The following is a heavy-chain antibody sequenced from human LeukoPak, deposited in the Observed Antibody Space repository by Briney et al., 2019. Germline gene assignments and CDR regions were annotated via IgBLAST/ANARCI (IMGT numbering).Heavy chain of an antibody. J-gene: IGHJ4*02. CDR2: FYYSGST. CDR1: GGSISSYY. V-gene: IGHV4-59*01. Sequence: SETLSLTCTVSGGSISSYYWSWIRQPPGKGLEWIGYFYYSGSTDYNPSLKSRVTISVDTSKSQFSLNLSSVTAADTAVYYCARDSSAHFDYWGQGTLVTVSS. CDR3: ARDSSAHFDY.